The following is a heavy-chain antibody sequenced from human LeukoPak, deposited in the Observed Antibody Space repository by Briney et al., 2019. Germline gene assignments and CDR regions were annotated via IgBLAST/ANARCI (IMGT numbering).Heavy chain of an antibody. V-gene: IGHV3-11*06. J-gene: IGHJ4*02. Sequence: PGGSLRLSCAASGFTFSTSAMSWVRQAPGKGLEWVSYISWDSSYTSYADSVKGRFTISRDNSKNTLYLQMNSLRAEDTAVYYCTKGVLGRTQSVSAGFDYWGQGTLVTVSS. D-gene: IGHD7-27*01. CDR2: ISWDSSYT. CDR1: GFTFSTSA. CDR3: TKGVLGRTQSVSAGFDY.